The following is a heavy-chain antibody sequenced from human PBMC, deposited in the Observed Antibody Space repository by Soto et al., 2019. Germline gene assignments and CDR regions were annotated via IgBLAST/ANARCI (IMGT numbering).Heavy chain of an antibody. V-gene: IGHV3-53*01. J-gene: IGHJ6*02. D-gene: IGHD2-15*01. CDR3: ARDSVPFVAPTPPSGDYYGMDV. CDR2: IYSGGST. Sequence: GGSLRLSCAASGFTFSSYAMNWVRQAPGKGLEWVSVIYSGGSTYYADSVKGRFTISRDNSKNTLYLQMNSLRAEDTAVYYCARDSVPFVAPTPPSGDYYGMDVWGQGTTVTVSS. CDR1: GFTFSSYA.